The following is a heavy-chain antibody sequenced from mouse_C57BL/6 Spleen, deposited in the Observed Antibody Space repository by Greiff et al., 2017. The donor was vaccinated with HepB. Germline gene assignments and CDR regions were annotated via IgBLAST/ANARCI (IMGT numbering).Heavy chain of an antibody. J-gene: IGHJ3*01. CDR2: IYPRSGNT. CDR3: ARRAIYYDYDGWFAY. D-gene: IGHD2-4*01. V-gene: IGHV1-81*01. CDR1: GYTFTSYG. Sequence: QVQLKESGAELARPGASVKLSCKASGYTFTSYGISWVKQRTGQGLEWIGEIYPRSGNTYYNEKFKGKATLTADKSSSTAYMKLRSLTSEDSAVYFCARRAIYYDYDGWFAYWGQGTLVTVSA.